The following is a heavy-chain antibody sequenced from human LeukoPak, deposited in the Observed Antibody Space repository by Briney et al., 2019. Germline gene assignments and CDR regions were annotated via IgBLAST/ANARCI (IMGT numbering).Heavy chain of an antibody. D-gene: IGHD1-26*01. Sequence: ASVKVSCKASGYTFTGYYMHWVRQAPGQGLEWMGWINPSSGGTNYAQKFQGRVTMTRDTSISTAYMELSRLRSDDTAVYYCARGESRTPWWELHSVGSQLLGYFDYWGQGTLVTVSS. J-gene: IGHJ4*02. CDR2: INPSSGGT. V-gene: IGHV1-2*02. CDR3: ARGESRTPWWELHSVGSQLLGYFDY. CDR1: GYTFTGYY.